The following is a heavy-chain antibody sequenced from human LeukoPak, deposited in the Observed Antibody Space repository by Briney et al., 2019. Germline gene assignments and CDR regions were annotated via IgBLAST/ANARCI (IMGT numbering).Heavy chain of an antibody. J-gene: IGHJ4*02. V-gene: IGHV3-13*01. CDR1: GFTFSSYD. Sequence: GASVKVSCKASGFTFSSYDMHWVRQATGKGLEWVSAIDTAGDTYYPGSVKGRFTISRENAKNSLYLQINNLRAGDTAVYYCTRTGHSDIFDYWGQGTLVTVSS. D-gene: IGHD2-21*02. CDR2: IDTAGDT. CDR3: TRTGHSDIFDY.